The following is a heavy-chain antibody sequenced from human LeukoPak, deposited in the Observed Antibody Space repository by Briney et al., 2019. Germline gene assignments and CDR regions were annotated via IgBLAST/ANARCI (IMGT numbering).Heavy chain of an antibody. Sequence: SEILSLTCTVSGGSISSYYWSWIRQPPGKGLEWIGYIYQRGNTNYNPSLKSRVTISVDTSKNQFSLKLSSVTAADTAVYYCARGSYYFDYWGQGTLVTVSS. V-gene: IGHV4-59*08. CDR3: ARGSYYFDY. D-gene: IGHD2-21*01. CDR1: GGSISSYY. CDR2: IYQRGNT. J-gene: IGHJ4*02.